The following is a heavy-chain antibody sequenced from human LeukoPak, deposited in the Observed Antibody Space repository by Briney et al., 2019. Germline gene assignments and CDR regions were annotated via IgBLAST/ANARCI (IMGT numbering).Heavy chain of an antibody. CDR1: GYSISSVYY. J-gene: IGHJ4*02. V-gene: IGHV4-38-2*01. D-gene: IGHD3-10*01. CDR3: ARGVTMVRGAAYFDY. CDR2: ISHSGST. Sequence: SETLSLTCAVSGYSISSVYYWGWIRQPPGMWLEWIVSISHSGSTYYNPSLKSRVPISVDTSKNQFSLKLSSVTAADTAVYYCARGVTMVRGAAYFDYWGQGTLVAVSS.